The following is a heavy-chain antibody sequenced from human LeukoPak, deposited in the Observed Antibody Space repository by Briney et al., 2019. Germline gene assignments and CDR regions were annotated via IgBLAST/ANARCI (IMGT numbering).Heavy chain of an antibody. CDR1: GFTFSTSW. J-gene: IGHJ2*01. CDR3: VREWYFDL. Sequence: GGSLRLSCAASGFTFSTSWMGWVRQVPGKGLEWVANTKQDGTESQYVDTVKGRFTISRDNTKNSLFLQMNSLTTEDTAVYYCVREWYFDLWGRGTGVTVSS. V-gene: IGHV3-7*01. CDR2: TKQDGTES.